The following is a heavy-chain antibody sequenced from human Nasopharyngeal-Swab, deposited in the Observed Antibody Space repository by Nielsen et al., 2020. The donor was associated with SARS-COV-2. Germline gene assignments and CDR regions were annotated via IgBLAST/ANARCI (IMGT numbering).Heavy chain of an antibody. CDR2: IYYSGST. CDR3: AREGNRSGGSCYSYFDY. J-gene: IGHJ4*02. D-gene: IGHD2-15*01. V-gene: IGHV4-30-4*01. Sequence: WIPQPPGKGLEWIGYIYYSGSTYYNPSLKSRVTISVDTSKNQFSLKLSSVTAADTAVYYCAREGNRSGGSCYSYFDYWGQGTLVTVSS.